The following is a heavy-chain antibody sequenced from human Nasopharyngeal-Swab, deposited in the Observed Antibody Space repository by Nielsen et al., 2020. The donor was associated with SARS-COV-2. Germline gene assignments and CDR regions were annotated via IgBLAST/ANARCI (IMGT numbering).Heavy chain of an antibody. CDR1: GYSFTSYW. J-gene: IGHJ2*01. CDR2: IYPGDSDT. D-gene: IGHD2-21*02. Sequence: GGSLRLSCKGSGYSFTSYWIGWVRQTPGKGQEWLGIIYPGDSDTRYSPSFQAQAAISADKSISTAYLQWSSLKTSGTAMYYCARHNCGGDCYSNDWYFDLWGRGTLVTVSS. CDR3: ARHNCGGDCYSNDWYFDL. V-gene: IGHV5-51*01.